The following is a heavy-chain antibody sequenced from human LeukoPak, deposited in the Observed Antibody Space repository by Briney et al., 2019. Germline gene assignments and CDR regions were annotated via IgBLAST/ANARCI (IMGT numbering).Heavy chain of an antibody. CDR1: GGSLSSGSYY. V-gene: IGHV4-61*02. D-gene: IGHD2-2*02. CDR3: ARSRERDRGSTSCYIDLQQT. Sequence: PSETLSLTCTVAGGSLSSGSYYWSWIRQPAGKGLEWIGRIYTSGSTEYNASLKSRVTISLDTSKNQFSLKVSSVTAADTAVYYCARSRERDRGSTSCYIDLQQTWGQGTLVTVSS. J-gene: IGHJ1*01. CDR2: IYTSGST.